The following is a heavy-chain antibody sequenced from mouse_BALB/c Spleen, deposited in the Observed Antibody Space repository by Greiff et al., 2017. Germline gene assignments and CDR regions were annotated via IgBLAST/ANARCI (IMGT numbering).Heavy chain of an antibody. J-gene: IGHJ4*01. Sequence: QVHVKQSGPGLVQPSQSLSITCTVSGFSLTSYGVHWVRQSPGKGLEWLGVIWSGGSTDYNAAFISRLSISKDNSKSQVFFKMNSLQANDTAIYYCARNRDWGYAMDYWGQGTSVTVSS. CDR1: GFSLTSYG. V-gene: IGHV2-2*02. D-gene: IGHD4-1*01. CDR2: IWSGGST. CDR3: ARNRDWGYAMDY.